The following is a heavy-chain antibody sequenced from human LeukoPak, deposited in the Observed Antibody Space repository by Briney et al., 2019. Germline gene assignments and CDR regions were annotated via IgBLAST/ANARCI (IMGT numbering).Heavy chain of an antibody. Sequence: SGTLSLTCAVYGGSFSGYYWSWIRQPPGKGLEWIGEINHSGSTNYNPSLKSRVTISVDTSKNQFSLKLSSVTAADTAVYYCARRSIAARPNKSNWFDPWGQGTLVTVSS. CDR2: INHSGST. J-gene: IGHJ5*02. D-gene: IGHD6-6*01. CDR3: ARRSIAARPNKSNWFDP. CDR1: GGSFSGYY. V-gene: IGHV4-34*01.